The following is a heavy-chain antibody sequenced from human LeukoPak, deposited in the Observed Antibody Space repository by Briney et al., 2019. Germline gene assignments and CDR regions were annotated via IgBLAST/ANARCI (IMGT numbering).Heavy chain of an antibody. CDR3: AKGSHGYSSSSADY. CDR2: ISGSGGNT. CDR1: GFTFSSYA. Sequence: PGGSLRLSCAASGFTFSSYAMSWVRQPPGKGLEWVSVISGSGGNTYYADSVKGRFTISRDNSKNTLYLQMNSLRVDDTAVYSCAKGSHGYSSSSADYWGQGTLVTVSS. V-gene: IGHV3-23*01. D-gene: IGHD6-6*01. J-gene: IGHJ4*02.